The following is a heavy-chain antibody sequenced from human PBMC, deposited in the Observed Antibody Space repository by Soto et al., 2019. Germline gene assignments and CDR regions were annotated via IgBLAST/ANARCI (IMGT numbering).Heavy chain of an antibody. CDR2: IDWDDDK. CDR3: ARNHYRLELPGFDY. J-gene: IGHJ4*02. D-gene: IGHD1-7*01. Sequence: SGPTLVNPTQTLTLTCTFSGFSLSTSGMCVSWIRQPPGKALEWLARIDWDDDKYYSTSLKTRLTISKDTSKNQVVLTMTNMDPVDTATYYCARNHYRLELPGFDYWGQGTLVTVSS. V-gene: IGHV2-70*11. CDR1: GFSLSTSGMC.